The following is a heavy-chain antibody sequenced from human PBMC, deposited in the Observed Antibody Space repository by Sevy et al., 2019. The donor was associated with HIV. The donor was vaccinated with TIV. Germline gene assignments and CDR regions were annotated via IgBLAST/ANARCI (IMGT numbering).Heavy chain of an antibody. CDR1: GFTFSSYS. CDR2: ISSSSSYI. V-gene: IGHV3-21*01. CDR3: ARDNRFHCSSTSCYSSYYFDY. J-gene: IGHJ4*02. Sequence: VGSLRLSCAASGFTFSSYSMNWVRQAPGKVLEWVSSISSSSSYIYYADSVKGRFTISRDNAKNSLYLQMNSLRAEDTALYSCARDNRFHCSSTSCYSSYYFDYWGQGTLVTVSS. D-gene: IGHD2-2*01.